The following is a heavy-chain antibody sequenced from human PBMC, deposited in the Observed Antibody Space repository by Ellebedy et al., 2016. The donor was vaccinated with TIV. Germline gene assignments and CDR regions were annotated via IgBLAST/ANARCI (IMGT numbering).Heavy chain of an antibody. CDR2: ISGYRGNT. CDR1: GFTFTRYG. V-gene: IGHV1-18*04. J-gene: IGHJ5*01. Sequence: AASVKVSCKASGFTFTRYGMNWVRQAPGQGLEWMGWISGYRGNTDYAQKFQGRVTMTTDTGTNTGYMELTSLTSDDTAVYYCARGSGPNWLDPWGQGTLVTVSS. CDR3: ARGSGPNWLDP. D-gene: IGHD6-19*01.